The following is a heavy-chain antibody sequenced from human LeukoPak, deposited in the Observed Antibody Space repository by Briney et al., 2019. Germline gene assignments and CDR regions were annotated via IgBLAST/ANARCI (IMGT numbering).Heavy chain of an antibody. Sequence: SETLSLTCTVSGGSISSYYWSWIRQPPGKGLEWIGYIYYSGSTNYNPSLKSRVTISVDTSKNQFSLKLSSVTAADTAVYCCARGHYGDYVLDYWGQGTLVTVSS. CDR2: IYYSGST. D-gene: IGHD4-17*01. CDR1: GGSISSYY. V-gene: IGHV4-59*01. J-gene: IGHJ4*02. CDR3: ARGHYGDYVLDY.